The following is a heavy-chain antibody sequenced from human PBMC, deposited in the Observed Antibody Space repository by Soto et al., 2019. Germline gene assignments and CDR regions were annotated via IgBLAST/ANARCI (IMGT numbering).Heavy chain of an antibody. D-gene: IGHD3-10*01. V-gene: IGHV1-18*04. CDR2: IAPHSGRT. J-gene: IGHJ4*02. CDR1: GYAFTSYG. CDR3: ARAATGSYHSAY. Sequence: QVQLVQSGPEVKKPGASVRVSCMTSGYAFTSYGVNWVRQVPGQGLEWMGWIAPHSGRTTYLPKFQGRVNITADPSTNTAYMELTSLSSDDTGIYFCARAATGSYHSAYWGQGTVVTVSA.